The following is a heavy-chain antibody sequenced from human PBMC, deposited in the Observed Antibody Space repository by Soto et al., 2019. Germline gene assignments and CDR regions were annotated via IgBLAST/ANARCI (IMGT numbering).Heavy chain of an antibody. Sequence: QVQLVQSGAEVKKPGASVKVSCNASGYNFTSYAMHWVRQAPGQRLEWMGWINAGNGNTKYSQKFQGRVTITRDTSASTAYMELSSLRSEDTAVYYRARDFGYSRGWYSSFFDYWGQGTLVTVSS. CDR3: ARDFGYSRGWYSSFFDY. CDR1: GYNFTSYA. CDR2: INAGNGNT. J-gene: IGHJ4*02. V-gene: IGHV1-3*01. D-gene: IGHD6-19*01.